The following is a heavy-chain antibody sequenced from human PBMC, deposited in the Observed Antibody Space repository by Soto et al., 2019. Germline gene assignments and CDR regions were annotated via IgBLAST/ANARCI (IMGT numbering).Heavy chain of an antibody. Sequence: EVQLLESGGDLVQPGGSLRLSCVASGFSFSNYAMSWVRQVPGKGLEWVSVISGRDDSTYYADSVKGRFTISRDNYKNTLYLQMNSLRAEDTAIYYCARDRERDAWYEDYWGQGTLVTVSS. V-gene: IGHV3-23*01. CDR2: ISGRDDST. CDR3: ARDRERDAWYEDY. CDR1: GFSFSNYA. J-gene: IGHJ4*02. D-gene: IGHD6-13*01.